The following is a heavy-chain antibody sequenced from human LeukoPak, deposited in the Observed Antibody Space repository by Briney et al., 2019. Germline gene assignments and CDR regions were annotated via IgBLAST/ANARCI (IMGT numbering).Heavy chain of an antibody. J-gene: IGHJ4*02. Sequence: PSETRSLTCAVYGGSFRGYYWSWIRQPPGKGLEWIGEINHSGSTNYNPSLKSRVTISVDTSKNQFSLKLSSVTAADTAVYYCARGSQSLGYCSGGSCRAKIFDYWGQGTLVTVSS. V-gene: IGHV4-34*01. CDR2: INHSGST. CDR1: GGSFRGYY. CDR3: ARGSQSLGYCSGGSCRAKIFDY. D-gene: IGHD2-15*01.